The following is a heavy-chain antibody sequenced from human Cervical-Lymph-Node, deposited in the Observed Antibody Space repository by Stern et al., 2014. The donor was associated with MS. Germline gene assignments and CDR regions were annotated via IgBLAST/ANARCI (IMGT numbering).Heavy chain of an antibody. Sequence: QVQLVQSGAEVKKPGSSVKVSCKASGGTFSNYAISWVRQAPGQGLEWMGGIIPIFGTANYAQKFQGRVTITADESTSTAYMELSSLRSEDTALYYCARGWSYDILTAYSYWGQVTLVTVSS. CDR2: IIPIFGTA. CDR3: ARGWSYDILTAYSY. CDR1: GGTFSNYA. J-gene: IGHJ4*02. V-gene: IGHV1-69*01. D-gene: IGHD3-9*01.